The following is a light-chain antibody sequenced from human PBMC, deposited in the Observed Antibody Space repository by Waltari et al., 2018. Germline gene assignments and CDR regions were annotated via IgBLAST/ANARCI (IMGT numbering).Light chain of an antibody. CDR1: QSLLYSSNNKNY. Sequence: DIVMTQSPHSLAVSVGERATITCKSSQSLLYSSNNKNYLAWYQQKPGQPPKLLIYWASTREFGVPDRCSGSGSGTDFTLTISILQAEDVAVYYCQQYYSTSPLTFGGGTKVEIK. J-gene: IGKJ4*01. CDR2: WAS. V-gene: IGKV4-1*01. CDR3: QQYYSTSPLT.